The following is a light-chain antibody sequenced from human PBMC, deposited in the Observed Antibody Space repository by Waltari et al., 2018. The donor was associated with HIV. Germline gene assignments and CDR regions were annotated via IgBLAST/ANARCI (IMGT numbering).Light chain of an antibody. CDR1: SSNIGPGYE. J-gene: IGLJ2*01. CDR3: QSYDSSLSSVV. CDR2: ANS. Sequence: QSVLTQPPSVSGAPGRRVTISCSGGSSNIGPGYEEQGYQKLPGKAPKLLLYANSYRPSGVPDRFSGSKSGTSASLAITGLQAEDEADYYCQSYDSSLSSVVFGGGTKLTVL. V-gene: IGLV1-40*01.